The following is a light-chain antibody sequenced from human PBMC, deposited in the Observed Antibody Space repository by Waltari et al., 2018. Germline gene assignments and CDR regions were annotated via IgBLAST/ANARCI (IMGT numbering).Light chain of an antibody. V-gene: IGKV1-39*01. J-gene: IGKJ1*01. Sequence: DIQVTQSPSSLSASVGDRVTITCRASQTISIYLNWYQQKPGKAPKVLIYAASNLQGGVPSRFSGSGSWTDFTLTISSLQPEDFATYYCQQSYTTPWTFGQGTKVEIK. CDR3: QQSYTTPWT. CDR2: AAS. CDR1: QTISIY.